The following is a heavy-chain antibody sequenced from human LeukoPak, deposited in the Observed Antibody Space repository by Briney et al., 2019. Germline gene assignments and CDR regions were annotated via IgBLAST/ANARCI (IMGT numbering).Heavy chain of an antibody. CDR3: ARSNRYYYDSSGYYDY. D-gene: IGHD3-22*01. CDR2: IYHSGST. J-gene: IGHJ4*02. CDR1: GGSISSGGYY. Sequence: PSQTLSLTCTVSGGSISSGGYYWSWIRQPPGKGLEWIGYIYHSGSTYYNPSLKSRVTISVDRSKNQFSLKLSSVTAADTAVYYCARSNRYYYDSSGYYDYWGQGTLVTVSS. V-gene: IGHV4-30-2*02.